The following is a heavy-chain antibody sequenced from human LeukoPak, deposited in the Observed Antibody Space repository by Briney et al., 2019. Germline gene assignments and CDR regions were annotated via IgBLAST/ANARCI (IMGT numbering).Heavy chain of an antibody. J-gene: IGHJ5*02. Sequence: PSQTLSLTCTVSGGSISSGSYYWSWIRQAAGQGLEWIGRIYTSGSTNYNPSLKSRVTISVDTSKNQCSLKLSSVTAADTAVYYCARGVAAAGTIWFDPWGQGTLVTVSS. CDR2: IYTSGST. CDR1: GGSISSGSYY. D-gene: IGHD6-13*01. CDR3: ARGVAAAGTIWFDP. V-gene: IGHV4-61*02.